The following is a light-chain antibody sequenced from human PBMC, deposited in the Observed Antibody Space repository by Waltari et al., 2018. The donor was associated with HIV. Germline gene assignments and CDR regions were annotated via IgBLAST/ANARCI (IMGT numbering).Light chain of an antibody. Sequence: QSTLTQPPSVSGSLGQSVTIACSGTSSDIGSYNRVSWYQQPPGTAPKLIIYEVTNRPSGVAVRFSGSKSGNTASLTISCLQAEDEADYYCSSYTTSSTWVFGGGTQLTVL. CDR2: EVT. CDR3: SSYTTSSTWV. V-gene: IGLV2-18*02. CDR1: SSDIGSYNR. J-gene: IGLJ3*02.